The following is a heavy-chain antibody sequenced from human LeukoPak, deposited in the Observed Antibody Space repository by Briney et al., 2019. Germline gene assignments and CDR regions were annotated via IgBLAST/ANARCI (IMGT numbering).Heavy chain of an antibody. V-gene: IGHV3-23*01. D-gene: IGHD3-22*01. CDR3: AKDAKPYYYDSSGYYYAGAFDI. J-gene: IGHJ3*02. Sequence: PGGSLRLSCAASGFTFGSYAMSWVRQAPGKGLEWVSAISGSGGSTYYADSVKGRFTISRDNSKNTLHLQMNSLRAEDTAVYYCAKDAKPYYYDSSGYYYAGAFDIWGQGTMVTVSS. CDR1: GFTFGSYA. CDR2: ISGSGGST.